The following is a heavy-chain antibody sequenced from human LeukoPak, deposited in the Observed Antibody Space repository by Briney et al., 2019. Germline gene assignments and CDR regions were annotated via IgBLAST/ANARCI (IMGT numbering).Heavy chain of an antibody. V-gene: IGHV1-18*01. CDR2: ISAYNGNT. Sequence: ASVKGSCTASGDTFTSYSISWVRQGPGQGVLWRGWISAYNGNTNYTQKLQGRVTMTTDTSTSTAYMELRSLRSDDTAVYYCARDGSPYSSGWYAGDYWGQGTLVTVSS. D-gene: IGHD6-19*01. J-gene: IGHJ4*02. CDR1: GDTFTSYS. CDR3: ARDGSPYSSGWYAGDY.